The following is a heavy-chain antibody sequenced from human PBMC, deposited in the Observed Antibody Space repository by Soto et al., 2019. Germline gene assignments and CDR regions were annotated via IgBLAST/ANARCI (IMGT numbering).Heavy chain of an antibody. CDR2: IKQDGSEE. Sequence: PGGSLRLSCAASGFTFSTYWMDWVREARGRGLEWVANIKQDGSEEHFVDSVKGRFTISRDNAKNSLYPEMSSLTAEDSALYYCSKSLDYWGQGTLVTVSS. CDR3: SKSLDY. J-gene: IGHJ4*02. V-gene: IGHV3-7*01. CDR1: GFTFSTYW.